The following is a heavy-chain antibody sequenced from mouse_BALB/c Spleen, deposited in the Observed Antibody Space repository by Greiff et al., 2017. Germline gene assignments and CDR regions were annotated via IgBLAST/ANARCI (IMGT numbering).Heavy chain of an antibody. J-gene: IGHJ4*01. CDR2: INPSTGYT. Sequence: VQLVESGAELAKPGASVKMSCKASGCTFTSYWMHWVKQRPGQGLEWIGYINPSTGYTEYNQKFKDKATLTADKSSSTAYMQLSSQTSEDSAVYYCARSVYRYNYYAMDYWGQGTSVTVSS. D-gene: IGHD2-14*01. CDR1: GCTFTSYW. CDR3: ARSVYRYNYYAMDY. V-gene: IGHV1-7*01.